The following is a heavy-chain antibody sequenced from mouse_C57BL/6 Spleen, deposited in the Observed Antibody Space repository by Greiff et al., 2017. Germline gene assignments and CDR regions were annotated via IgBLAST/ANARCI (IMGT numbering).Heavy chain of an antibody. V-gene: IGHV2-2*01. CDR1: GFSLTSYG. D-gene: IGHD4-1*01. CDR2: IWSGGST. CDR3: ARTDWDWYFDV. Sequence: VMLVESGPGLVQPSQSLSITCTVSGFSLTSYGVHWVRQSPGKGLEWLGVIWSGGSTDYNAAFISRLSISKDNSKSQVFFKMNSLQADDTAIYYCARTDWDWYFDVWGTGTTVTVSS. J-gene: IGHJ1*03.